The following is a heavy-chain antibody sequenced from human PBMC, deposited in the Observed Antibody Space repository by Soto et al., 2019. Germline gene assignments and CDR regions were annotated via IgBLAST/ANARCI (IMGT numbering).Heavy chain of an antibody. V-gene: IGHV3-30-3*01. J-gene: IGHJ6*02. CDR2: ISYDGSNK. D-gene: IGHD2-15*01. CDR3: ARAGCDGGSCYTLVGLRDGMDV. Sequence: QVQLVESGGGVVQPGRSLRLSCAASGFTFSSYAMHWVRQAPGKGLEWVAVISYDGSNKYYADSVKGRFTISRDNSKNTLYLQMKSLRAEDKAVYYCARAGCDGGSCYTLVGLRDGMDVWGQGTTVTVSS. CDR1: GFTFSSYA.